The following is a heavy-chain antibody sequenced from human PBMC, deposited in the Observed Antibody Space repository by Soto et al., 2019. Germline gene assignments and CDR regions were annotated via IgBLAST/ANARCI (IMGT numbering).Heavy chain of an antibody. V-gene: IGHV4-34*01. D-gene: IGHD3-16*02. J-gene: IGHJ3*02. CDR1: GGSFSGYY. CDR3: ARWWRPEITFGGVIVDDAVDI. Sequence: SETLSLTCAVYGGSFSGYYWSWIRQPPGKGLEWIGEINHSGSTNYNPSLKSRVTISVDTSKNQFSLKLSSVTAADTAVYYCARWWRPEITFGGVIVDDAVDIWGQGTMVTLSS. CDR2: INHSGST.